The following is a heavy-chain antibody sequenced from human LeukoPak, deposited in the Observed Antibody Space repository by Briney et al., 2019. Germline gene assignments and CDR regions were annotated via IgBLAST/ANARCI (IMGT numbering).Heavy chain of an antibody. CDR3: ARRLGRKFGERFYYYHYMDV. CDR2: INHSGST. D-gene: IGHD3-10*01. CDR1: GASISGSGYY. Sequence: SETLSLTCAVSGASISGSGYYWGWIRQPPGKGLEWIGEINHSGSTNYNPSLKSRVTISVDTSRNQFSLKLSSVTAADTAVYYCARRLGRKFGERFYYYHYMDVWGKGTTVTISS. J-gene: IGHJ6*03. V-gene: IGHV4-39*07.